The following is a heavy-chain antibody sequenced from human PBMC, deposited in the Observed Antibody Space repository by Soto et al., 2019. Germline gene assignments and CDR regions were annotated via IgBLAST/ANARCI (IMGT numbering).Heavy chain of an antibody. D-gene: IGHD4-17*01. V-gene: IGHV3-30-3*01. Sequence: QAQLVESGGGVVQPGRSLRLSCAASGFTFSSYAMHWVRQAPGKGLEWVAVISYDGSNKYYADSVKGRFTISRDNSKNTLYLQMNSLRAEDTAVYYCARGRGHAYGDYFDYWGQGTLVTVSS. CDR3: ARGRGHAYGDYFDY. CDR2: ISYDGSNK. CDR1: GFTFSSYA. J-gene: IGHJ4*02.